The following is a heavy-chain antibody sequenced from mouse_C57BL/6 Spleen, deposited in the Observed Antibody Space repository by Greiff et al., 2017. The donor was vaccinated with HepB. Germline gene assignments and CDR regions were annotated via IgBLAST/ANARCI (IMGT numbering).Heavy chain of an antibody. V-gene: IGHV5-17*01. Sequence: EVKFEESGGGLVKPGGSLKLSCAASGFTFSDYGMHWVRQAPEKGLEWVAYISSGSSTIYYADTVKGRFTISRDNAKNTLFLQMTSLRSEDTAMYYCARGSAYYDYFFAYWGQGTLVTVSA. D-gene: IGHD2-4*01. CDR2: ISSGSSTI. CDR1: GFTFSDYG. CDR3: ARGSAYYDYFFAY. J-gene: IGHJ3*01.